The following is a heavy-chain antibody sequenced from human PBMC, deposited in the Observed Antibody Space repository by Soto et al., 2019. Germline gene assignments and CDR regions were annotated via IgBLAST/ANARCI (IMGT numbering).Heavy chain of an antibody. CDR2: ISAYNGNT. CDR3: ARDRGDILTGYRGYGMDV. CDR1: GYTFTSYG. V-gene: IGHV1-18*01. D-gene: IGHD3-9*01. J-gene: IGHJ6*02. Sequence: ASVKVSCKASGYTFTSYGISWVRQAPGQGLEWMGWISAYNGNTNYAQKLQGRVTMTTDTSTSTAYMELRSLRSDDTAVYYCARDRGDILTGYRGYGMDVWGQGTTVTVSS.